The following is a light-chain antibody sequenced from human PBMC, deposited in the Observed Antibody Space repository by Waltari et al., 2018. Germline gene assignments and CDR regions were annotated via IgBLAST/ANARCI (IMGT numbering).Light chain of an antibody. CDR3: QTGGHGTWV. V-gene: IGLV4-69*01. CDR1: SGHSSNT. J-gene: IGLJ3*02. Sequence: QLVLTQSPSASASLGASIKLPCTLSSGHSSNTIAWPQQQPERGPRYLMKVNSDGTHSKGDDIPDRFSGSSSGAERYLTISSLQSEDEADYYCQTGGHGTWVFGGGTKVTVL. CDR2: VNSDGTH.